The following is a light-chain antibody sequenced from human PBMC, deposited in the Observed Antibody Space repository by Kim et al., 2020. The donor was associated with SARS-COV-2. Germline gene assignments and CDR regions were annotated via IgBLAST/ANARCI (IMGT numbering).Light chain of an antibody. CDR1: RLKSDY. J-gene: IGLJ2*01. CDR3: NSRDSSGNYVV. V-gene: IGLV3-19*01. Sequence: LGQTVRIPCQGDRLKSDYARWDQQKPGQGPVLVIYGKNNRPSGIPDRFSGSSSGNTASLTSTGAQAEDEADYYCNSRDSSGNYVVFGGGTKLTVL. CDR2: GKN.